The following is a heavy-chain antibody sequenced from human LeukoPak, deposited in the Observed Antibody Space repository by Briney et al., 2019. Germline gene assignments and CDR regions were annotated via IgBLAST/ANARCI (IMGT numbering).Heavy chain of an antibody. D-gene: IGHD3-16*02. CDR1: GGSISSSSYY. J-gene: IGHJ4*02. CDR3: ARIISVFGGVIV. Sequence: SETLSLTCTVSGGSISSSSYYWGWIRQPPGKGLEWIGSIYHSGSTYYNPSLKSRVTISVDTSKNQFSLKLSSVTAADTAVCYCARIISVFGGVIVWGQGTLVTASS. CDR2: IYHSGST. V-gene: IGHV4-39*01.